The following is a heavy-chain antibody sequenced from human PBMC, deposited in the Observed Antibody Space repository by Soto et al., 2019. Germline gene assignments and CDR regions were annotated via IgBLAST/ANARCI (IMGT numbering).Heavy chain of an antibody. D-gene: IGHD4-17*01. V-gene: IGHV3-33*01. J-gene: IGHJ4*02. Sequence: QVQLVESGGGVVQHGTSLRLSCAASGFTFSRHGMHWVRQTPGKGLEWLAVILNDASGHWYADSVKGRFTISIDNFENTLYLQMNGLRLEDTAMYYCARDDDYPDNGFDYWGQGTLVTVSS. CDR3: ARDDDYPDNGFDY. CDR1: GFTFSRHG. CDR2: ILNDASGH.